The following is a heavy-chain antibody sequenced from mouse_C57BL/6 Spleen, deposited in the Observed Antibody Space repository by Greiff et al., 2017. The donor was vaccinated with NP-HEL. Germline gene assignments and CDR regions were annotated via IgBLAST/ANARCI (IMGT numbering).Heavy chain of an antibody. CDR3: ARQAYYYGFAY. CDR1: GYTFTSYW. J-gene: IGHJ3*01. V-gene: IGHV1-59*01. Sequence: QVQLQQPGAELVRPGTSVKLSCKASGYTFTSYWMHWVKQRPGQGLEWIGVIDPSDSYTNYNQKFKGKATLTVDTSSSTAYMQLSSLTSEDSAVYYCARQAYYYGFAYWGQGTLVTVSA. D-gene: IGHD1-1*01. CDR2: IDPSDSYT.